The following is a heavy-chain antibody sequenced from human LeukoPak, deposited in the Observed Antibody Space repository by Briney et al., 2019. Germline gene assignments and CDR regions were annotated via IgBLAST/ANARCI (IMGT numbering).Heavy chain of an antibody. V-gene: IGHV3-74*03. CDR3: VRSAFHAGSGNYYDY. CDR2: IDNAGSIT. J-gene: IGHJ4*02. CDR1: GFTFSNYW. D-gene: IGHD3-22*01. Sequence: PGGSLRLSCAASGFTFSNYWIHWVRQAPGKGLVWVSRIDNAGSITTYADSVKGRFTISRDNAEKTLYLQMNSLRVEDTAVYYCVRSAFHAGSGNYYDYWGQGTLVTVSS.